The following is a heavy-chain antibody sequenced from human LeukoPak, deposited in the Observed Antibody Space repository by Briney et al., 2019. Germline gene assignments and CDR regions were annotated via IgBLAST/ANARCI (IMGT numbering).Heavy chain of an antibody. CDR1: GGSFSGYY. J-gene: IGHJ6*02. CDR2: INHSGST. CDR3: ARQGTSGSYLTGLDV. Sequence: PSETLSLTCAVYGGSFSGYYWSWIRQPPGKGLEWIGEINHSGSTNYNPSLSSRLTISVDTSKNQFSLELSSVTAADTAVYYCARQGTSGSYLTGLDVWGQGTTVTVSS. D-gene: IGHD3-22*01. V-gene: IGHV4-34*01.